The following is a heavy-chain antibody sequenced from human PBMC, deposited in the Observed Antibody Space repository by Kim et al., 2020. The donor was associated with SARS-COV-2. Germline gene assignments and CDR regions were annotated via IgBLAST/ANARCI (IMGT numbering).Heavy chain of an antibody. Sequence: ASVKVSCKASGYTFTSYAMHWVRQAPGQRLEWMGWINAGNGNTKYSQKFQGRVTITRDTSASTAYMELSSLRSEDTAVYYCARDQWDRIAVAGTIDYWGQGTLLTVSS. V-gene: IGHV1-3*01. CDR1: GYTFTSYA. CDR3: ARDQWDRIAVAGTIDY. D-gene: IGHD6-19*01. J-gene: IGHJ4*02. CDR2: INAGNGNT.